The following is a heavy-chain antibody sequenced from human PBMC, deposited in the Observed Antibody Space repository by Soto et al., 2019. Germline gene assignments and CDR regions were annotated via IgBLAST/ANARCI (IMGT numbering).Heavy chain of an antibody. CDR3: ASTKYDSSAYYYWYLGL. J-gene: IGHJ2*01. CDR2: IIPIFGTA. V-gene: IGHV1-69*06. Sequence: QVELVQSGAEVKKPGSSVKGSCQASEDTFRNYAISWVRQAHGHGLEWMGGIIPIFGTANYAQKFQGRVTITADTSAHTVYLELSSLRSEDTAVYYCASTKYDSSAYYYWYLGLWGRGTLVTVSS. CDR1: EDTFRNYA. D-gene: IGHD3-22*01.